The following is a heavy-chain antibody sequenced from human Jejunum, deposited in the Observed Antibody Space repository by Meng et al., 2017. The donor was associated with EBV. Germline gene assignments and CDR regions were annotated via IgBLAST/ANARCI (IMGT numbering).Heavy chain of an antibody. Sequence: QVQLQQAGPGLVKPLQTPLLHCAIPGDSVFSHSAAWNWIRQSPSRGLEWLGRTFYRSMWYNHYAPSVESRITINADTSKNQFSLQLNSVTPEDTAVYYCTRESTTGCVDYWGQGTLVTVSS. V-gene: IGHV6-1*01. CDR1: GDSVFSHSAA. CDR2: TFYRSMWYN. D-gene: IGHD1-1*01. CDR3: TRESTTGCVDY. J-gene: IGHJ4*02.